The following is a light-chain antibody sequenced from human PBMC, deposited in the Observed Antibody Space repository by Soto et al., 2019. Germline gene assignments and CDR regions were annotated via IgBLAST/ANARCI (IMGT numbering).Light chain of an antibody. Sequence: EIVMTQSPATLSVSPGERATLSCRPSQSVSSYLAWYQQKPGQAPWLLIYGASTRATGIPARFCVSGCVTDFTLTIGSLEPADFAVYYCQESSYWRDFIFGPGTKVDIK. J-gene: IGKJ3*01. CDR1: QSVSSY. V-gene: IGKV3-11*01. CDR3: QESSYWRDFI. CDR2: GAS.